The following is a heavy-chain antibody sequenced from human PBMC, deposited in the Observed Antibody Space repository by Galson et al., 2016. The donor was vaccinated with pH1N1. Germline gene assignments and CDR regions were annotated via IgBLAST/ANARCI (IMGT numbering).Heavy chain of an antibody. CDR3: AKASTGYSAEGFDY. V-gene: IGHV3-9*01. D-gene: IGHD6-13*01. CDR1: GFTFNNYA. CDR2: INWNSGSI. J-gene: IGHJ4*02. Sequence: SLRLSCAASGFTFNNYALHWVRQAPGKGLEWVSGINWNSGSIGYVDSVKGRFTISRDNARNSLYLQMNSLRPGDTALYYCAKASTGYSAEGFDYWGQGTLVTVSS.